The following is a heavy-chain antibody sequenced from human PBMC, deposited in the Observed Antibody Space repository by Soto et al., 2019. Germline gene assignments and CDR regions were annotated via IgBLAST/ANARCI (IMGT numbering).Heavy chain of an antibody. CDR3: AGNHYYDSSGEI. V-gene: IGHV1-69*02. CDR2: LIPILGIA. CDR1: GGTFSSYT. J-gene: IGHJ3*02. Sequence: QVQLVQSGAEVKKPGSSVKVSCKASGGTFSSYTISWVRQAPGQGLEWMGRLIPILGIANYAQKFQGRVTFTADKSTSTAYMELISLRSEDTAVYYCAGNHYYDSSGEIWGQGTMVTVSS. D-gene: IGHD3-22*01.